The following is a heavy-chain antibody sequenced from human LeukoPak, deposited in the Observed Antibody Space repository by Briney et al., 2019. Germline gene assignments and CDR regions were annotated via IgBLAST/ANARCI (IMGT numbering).Heavy chain of an antibody. CDR2: ITSSGSDI. D-gene: IGHD5-12*01. Sequence: GGSLRLSCAASGFTFSDYYMSWMRQAPGKGLEWVAYITSSGSDIYYADSVRGRFSISRDNAKNSLFLQMNSLRVEDTATYYCASDIVAASCDFWGQGTLVSVSS. J-gene: IGHJ4*02. V-gene: IGHV3-11*01. CDR3: ASDIVAASCDF. CDR1: GFTFSDYY.